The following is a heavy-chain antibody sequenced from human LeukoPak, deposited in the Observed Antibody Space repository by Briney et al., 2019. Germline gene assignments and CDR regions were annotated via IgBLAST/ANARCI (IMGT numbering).Heavy chain of an antibody. Sequence: SAKVSCKASGGTFTRYAINWVRQAPGQGLEWMGGIIPMFGTANYAQKFQGRVTITADESTSTAYMELSSLRSEDTAVYYCARGGHDSGYYGMDVWGQGTTVTVSS. CDR1: GGTFTRYA. CDR2: IIPMFGTA. V-gene: IGHV1-69*13. D-gene: IGHD1-26*01. CDR3: ARGGHDSGYYGMDV. J-gene: IGHJ6*02.